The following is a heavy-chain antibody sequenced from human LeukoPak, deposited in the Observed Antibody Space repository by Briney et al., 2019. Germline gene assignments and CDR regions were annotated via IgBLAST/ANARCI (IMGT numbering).Heavy chain of an antibody. D-gene: IGHD6-19*01. CDR1: GFTFSSYA. Sequence: GGSLRLSCAASGFTFSSYAMSWVRQAPGKGLEWVSVIYSGGSTYYADSVKGRFTISRDNSKNTLYLQMNSLRAEDTAVYYCAKISGWYGHSDYWGQGTLVTVSS. V-gene: IGHV3-23*03. J-gene: IGHJ4*02. CDR3: AKISGWYGHSDY. CDR2: IYSGGST.